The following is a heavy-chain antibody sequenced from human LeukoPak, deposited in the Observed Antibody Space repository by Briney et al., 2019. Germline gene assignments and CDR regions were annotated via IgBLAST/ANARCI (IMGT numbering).Heavy chain of an antibody. CDR1: GGSISSSNW. J-gene: IGHJ4*02. CDR3: ARAPENDGSGSYED. CDR2: IYHSGST. D-gene: IGHD3-10*01. Sequence: SGTLSLTCAVSGGSISSSNWWSWVRPPPGKGLEWIGEIYHSGSTNYNPSLKSRVTISVDKSKNQFSLKLSSVTAADTAVYYCARAPENDGSGSYEDWGQGTLVTVSS. V-gene: IGHV4-4*02.